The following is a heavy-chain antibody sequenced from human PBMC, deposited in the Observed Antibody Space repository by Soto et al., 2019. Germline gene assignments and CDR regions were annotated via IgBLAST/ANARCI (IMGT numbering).Heavy chain of an antibody. CDR1: GVSIVSPNW. Sequence: SETLSLTCAVSGVSIVSPNWWTWVRQAPGKGLEWIGEMWPSGGTTYNPSLRNRVTISVDNSKNHLSLTLTSVTAADTAIYYCARCLHCSNGGRFDPWGQGALVTVSS. CDR3: ARCLHCSNGGRFDP. CDR2: MWPSGGT. V-gene: IGHV4-4*02. J-gene: IGHJ5*02. D-gene: IGHD2-8*01.